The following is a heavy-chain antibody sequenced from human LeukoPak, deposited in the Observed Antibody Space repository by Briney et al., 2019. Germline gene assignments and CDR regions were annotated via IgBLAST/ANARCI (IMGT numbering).Heavy chain of an antibody. CDR3: ARLGFVVPAVIFDY. CDR2: IYIGGST. CDR1: GINFNKNA. Sequence: GGSLSLSCVVSGINFNKNAMNWVRQAPGKGLEWVSVIYIGGSTYYADSVKGRFTISRDISKNTLYLQMNSLRAEDTAMYYCARLGFVVPAVIFDYWGQGTLVTVSS. V-gene: IGHV3-53*01. J-gene: IGHJ4*02. D-gene: IGHD2-2*02.